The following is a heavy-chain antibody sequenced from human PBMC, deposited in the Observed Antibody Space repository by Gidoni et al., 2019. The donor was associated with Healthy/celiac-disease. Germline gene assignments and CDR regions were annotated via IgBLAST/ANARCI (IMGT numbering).Heavy chain of an antibody. Sequence: QVPLVQSGAEVKKPRASVKVSCKASGYPFTSYGISWVRQAPGQGLEWMGWISAYNGNKNYAQKLQGRVTMTTDTSTSTAYMELRSLRSDDTAVYYCAREGARWELPPLYSYYYYYYMDAWGKGTTVTVSS. J-gene: IGHJ6*03. V-gene: IGHV1-18*01. CDR3: AREGARWELPPLYSYYYYYYMDA. CDR1: GYPFTSYG. CDR2: ISAYNGNK. D-gene: IGHD1-26*01.